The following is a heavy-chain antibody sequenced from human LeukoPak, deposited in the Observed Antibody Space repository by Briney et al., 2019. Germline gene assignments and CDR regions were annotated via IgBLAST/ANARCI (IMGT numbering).Heavy chain of an antibody. CDR3: AVDYGDYIDAFDI. Sequence: PGGSLRLSCAASGFTFSSYAMHWVRQAPGKGLERVAVISNDGTNEYYADSMKGRFTISRDNSKNTLYLQMNSLTGGDTAVYYCAVDYGDYIDAFDIWGQGTMVTVSS. CDR2: ISNDGTNE. J-gene: IGHJ3*02. CDR1: GFTFSSYA. V-gene: IGHV3-30*04. D-gene: IGHD4-17*01.